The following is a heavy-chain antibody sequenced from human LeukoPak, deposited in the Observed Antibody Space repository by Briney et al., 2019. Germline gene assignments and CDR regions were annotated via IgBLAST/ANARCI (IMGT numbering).Heavy chain of an antibody. CDR2: ISGSGGST. J-gene: IGHJ4*02. D-gene: IGHD3-22*01. V-gene: IGHV3-23*01. Sequence: GGSLRLSCAASGFTFSSYAMSWVRQAPGKGQEWVSAISGSGGSTYYADSVKGRFTISRDNSKNTLYLQMNSLRAEDTAVYYCAKDRRPYDSSGYQLYFDYWGQGTLVTVSS. CDR3: AKDRRPYDSSGYQLYFDY. CDR1: GFTFSSYA.